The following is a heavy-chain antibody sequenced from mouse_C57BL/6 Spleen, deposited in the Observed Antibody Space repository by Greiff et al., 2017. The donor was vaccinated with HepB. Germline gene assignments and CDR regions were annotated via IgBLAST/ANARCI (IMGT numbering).Heavy chain of an antibody. Sequence: EVQLQQSGPVLVKPGASVKMSCKASGYTFTDYYMNWVKQSHGKSLEWIGVINPYNGGTSYNQKFKGKATLTVDKSSSTAYMELNSLTSEDSAVYYCARGYDVYFDYWGQGTTLTVSS. CDR3: ARGYDVYFDY. CDR2: INPYNGGT. J-gene: IGHJ2*01. CDR1: GYTFTDYY. D-gene: IGHD2-3*01. V-gene: IGHV1-19*01.